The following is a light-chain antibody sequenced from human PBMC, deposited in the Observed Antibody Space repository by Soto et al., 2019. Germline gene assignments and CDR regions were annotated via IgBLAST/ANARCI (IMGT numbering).Light chain of an antibody. CDR1: QSVSSH. CDR3: QQRSNWQYT. CDR2: DTS. J-gene: IGKJ2*01. Sequence: EFVLTQSPATLSLSPGERATLSCRASQSVSSHSAWYQQKPGQAPRLLIYDTSNRATGIPARFSGSGSGTAFPLTISGLEPEDFAVYYCQQRSNWQYTFGLGTRLEIK. V-gene: IGKV3-11*01.